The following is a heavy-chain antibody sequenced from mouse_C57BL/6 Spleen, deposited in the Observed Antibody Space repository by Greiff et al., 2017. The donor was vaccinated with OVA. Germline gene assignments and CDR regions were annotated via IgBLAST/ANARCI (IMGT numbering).Heavy chain of an antibody. CDR2: ISGGGGNT. Sequence: DVKLVESGGGLVKPGGSLKLSCAASGFTFSSYTMSWVRQTPEKRLEWVATISGGGGNTYYPDSVKGRFTISRDNAKNTLYLQMSSLRSEDTALYYCARQGFITTVVAHYYAMDYWGQGTSVTVSS. D-gene: IGHD1-1*01. CDR3: ARQGFITTVVAHYYAMDY. CDR1: GFTFSSYT. J-gene: IGHJ4*01. V-gene: IGHV5-9*01.